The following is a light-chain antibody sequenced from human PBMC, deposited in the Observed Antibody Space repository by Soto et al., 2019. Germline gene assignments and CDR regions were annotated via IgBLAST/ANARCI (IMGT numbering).Light chain of an antibody. Sequence: EIVLTQSPGTLSLSPGERATLSCRASQSVSSSYLAWYQQKPGQAPRLVIYGASSRATGIPDRFSGSGSGTDFTLTISRLEPEDFAVYYCQQYDSPRTFGQGTKVEIK. V-gene: IGKV3-20*01. CDR1: QSVSSSY. CDR3: QQYDSPRT. J-gene: IGKJ1*01. CDR2: GAS.